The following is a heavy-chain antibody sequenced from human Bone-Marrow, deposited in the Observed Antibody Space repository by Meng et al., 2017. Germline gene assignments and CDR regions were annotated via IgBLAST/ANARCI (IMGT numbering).Heavy chain of an antibody. D-gene: IGHD3-16*01. CDR3: ARDGGNYYYYGMDV. V-gene: IGHV3-11*01. CDR2: ISGSSSTI. J-gene: IGHJ6*02. CDR1: GFRFSDYY. Sequence: GGSLRLSCAASGFRFSDYYMTWIRQAPGKGLEWISYISGSSSTIYYADSVKGRFTISRDNAKKSPYLQMNSLRADDTAVYYCARDGGNYYYYGMDVWGQGTTVTVSS.